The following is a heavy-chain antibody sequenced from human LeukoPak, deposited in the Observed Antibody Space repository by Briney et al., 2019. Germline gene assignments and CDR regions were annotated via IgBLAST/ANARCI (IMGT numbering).Heavy chain of an antibody. CDR1: GFTFSSYW. CDR3: TTGLIGCSSTSCCRAYYYYYMDV. D-gene: IGHD2-2*01. V-gene: IGHV3-15*01. CDR2: IKSKTDGGTT. Sequence: GGSLRLSCAASGFTFSSYWMSWVRQAPGKGLEWVGRIKSKTDGGTTDYAAPVKGRFTISRDDSKNTLYLQMNSLKTEDTAVYYCTTGLIGCSSTSCCRAYYYYYMDVWGKGTTVTVSS. J-gene: IGHJ6*03.